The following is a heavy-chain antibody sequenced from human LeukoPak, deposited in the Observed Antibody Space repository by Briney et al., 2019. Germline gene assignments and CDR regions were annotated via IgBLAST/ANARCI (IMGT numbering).Heavy chain of an antibody. J-gene: IGHJ4*02. CDR2: FHHSGGI. Sequence: PSETLSLTCTVSGYSISSGYYWAWIRQPPGKGLEWIGNFHHSGGIYYNPSLESRVTISVDTSKNQLSLNLSSVTAADTALYYCAIRFGRLEAGGTPFDSWGQGTLVTVSS. CDR1: GYSISSGYY. CDR3: AIRFGRLEAGGTPFDS. D-gene: IGHD6-13*01. V-gene: IGHV4-38-2*02.